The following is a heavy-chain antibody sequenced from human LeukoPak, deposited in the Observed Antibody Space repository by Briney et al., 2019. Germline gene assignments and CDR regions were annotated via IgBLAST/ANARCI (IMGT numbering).Heavy chain of an antibody. CDR2: IYYSGST. D-gene: IGHD3-22*01. J-gene: IGHJ4*02. CDR3: ANLFYYYDSSGYPH. CDR1: GGSISSSSYY. V-gene: IGHV4-39*01. Sequence: SETLSLTCTVSGGSISSSSYYWGWIRQPPGKGLEWIGSIYYSGSTYYNPSLKSRVTISVDTSKNQFSLKLSSVTAADTAVYYCANLFYYYDSSGYPHWGQGTLVTVSS.